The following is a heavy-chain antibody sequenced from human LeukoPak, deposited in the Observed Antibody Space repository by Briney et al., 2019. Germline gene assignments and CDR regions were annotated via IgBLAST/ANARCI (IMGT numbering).Heavy chain of an antibody. CDR3: ASITGDQEDYYYYYYMDV. D-gene: IGHD7-27*01. CDR1: GFTFSSYS. Sequence: GGSLRLSCAASGFTFSSYSMNWVRQAPGKGLEWVSSISSSSSYIYYADSVKGRFTISRDNAKNSLYLQMNSLRAEDTAVYYCASITGDQEDYYYYYYMDVWGKGTTVTVSS. J-gene: IGHJ6*03. V-gene: IGHV3-21*01. CDR2: ISSSSSYI.